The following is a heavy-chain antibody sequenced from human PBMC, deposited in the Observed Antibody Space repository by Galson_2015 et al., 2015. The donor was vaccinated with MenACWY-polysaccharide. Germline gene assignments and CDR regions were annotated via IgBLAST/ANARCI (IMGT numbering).Heavy chain of an antibody. J-gene: IGHJ6*02. CDR1: GFTFSDYY. CDR3: ARDGAAVVAARLDPHYYYGMDV. CDR2: ISSSGSTI. Sequence: SLRLSCAASGFTFSDYYMSWIRQAPGKGLEWVSYISSSGSTIYYADSVKGRFTISRDNAKNSLYLQMNSLRAEDTAVYYCARDGAAVVAARLDPHYYYGMDVWGQGTTVTVSS. V-gene: IGHV3-11*01. D-gene: IGHD6-6*01.